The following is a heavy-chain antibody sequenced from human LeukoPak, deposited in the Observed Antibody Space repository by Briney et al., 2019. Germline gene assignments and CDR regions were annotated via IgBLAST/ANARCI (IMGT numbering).Heavy chain of an antibody. CDR1: GYTLTELT. V-gene: IGHV1-24*01. D-gene: IGHD1-1*01. J-gene: IGHJ5*02. Sequence: ASVKLSCKVSGYTLTELTMHWVRQAPGKGLEWMGGFDPEDGETIYAQKFQGKVTMTEHTSTDTAYMELSSLRSEDTAVYYCATFRGDAGWFDPWGQGTLVTVSS. CDR3: ATFRGDAGWFDP. CDR2: FDPEDGET.